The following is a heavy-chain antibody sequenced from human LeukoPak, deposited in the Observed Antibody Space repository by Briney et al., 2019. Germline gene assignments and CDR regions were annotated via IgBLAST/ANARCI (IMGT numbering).Heavy chain of an antibody. CDR2: IYHSGST. V-gene: IGHV4-30-2*01. CDR3: AGTRYSSSPNTYFDY. Sequence: SQTLSLTCAVSGGSISGGGYSGSWIRQPPGKGLEWIGYIYHSGSTYYNPSLKSRVTISVDRSKNQFSLKLSSVTAADTAVYYCAGTRYSSSPNTYFDYWGQGTLVTVSS. CDR1: GGSISGGGYS. J-gene: IGHJ4*02. D-gene: IGHD6-13*01.